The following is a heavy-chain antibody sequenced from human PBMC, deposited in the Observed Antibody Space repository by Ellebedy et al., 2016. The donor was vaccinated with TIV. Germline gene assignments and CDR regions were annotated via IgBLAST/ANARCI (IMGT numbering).Heavy chain of an antibody. CDR1: GFTFSIYA. CDR3: ARGHYGLDY. D-gene: IGHD3-10*01. CDR2: IKQDGSEK. V-gene: IGHV3-7*03. Sequence: GGSLRLSCAASGFTFSIYAMSWVRQAPGKGLEWVANIKQDGSEKYYVDSVKGRFTISRDNAKNSLYLQMNSLRAEDTAVYYCARGHYGLDYWGQGTLVTVSS. J-gene: IGHJ4*02.